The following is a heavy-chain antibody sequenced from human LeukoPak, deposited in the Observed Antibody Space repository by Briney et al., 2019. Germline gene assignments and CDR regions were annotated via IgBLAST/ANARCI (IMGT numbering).Heavy chain of an antibody. V-gene: IGHV3-21*01. Sequence: GGSLRLSCAASGFTFSSYAMSWVRQAPGKGLEWVSSISSSSYIYYADSVKGRFTISRDNAKNSLYLQMNSLRAEDTAVYYCSRDSTSSSWYRVSYYYYYMDVWGKGTLVTVSS. CDR1: GFTFSSYA. D-gene: IGHD6-13*01. CDR2: ISSSSYI. CDR3: SRDSTSSSWYRVSYYYYYMDV. J-gene: IGHJ6*03.